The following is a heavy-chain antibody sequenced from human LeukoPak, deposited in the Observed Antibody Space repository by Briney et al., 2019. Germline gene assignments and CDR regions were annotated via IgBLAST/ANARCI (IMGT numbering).Heavy chain of an antibody. J-gene: IGHJ3*02. D-gene: IGHD1-26*01. CDR1: GCTFSSYA. CDR3: AKESGIYDAFDI. CDR2: INGSGGST. Sequence: GGSLRLSCAASGCTFSSYAMSWVRQPPGKGLEWVSEINGSGGSTYYADSVKGRFTTSRHNTKNTLYLQMNTLRAEDTAVYYCAKESGIYDAFDIWGQGTMVTVSS. V-gene: IGHV3-23*01.